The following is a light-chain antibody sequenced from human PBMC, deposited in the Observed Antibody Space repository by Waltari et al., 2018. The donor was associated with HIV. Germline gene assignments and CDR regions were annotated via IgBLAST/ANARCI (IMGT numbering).Light chain of an antibody. CDR3: HQYNSWPPRYT. Sequence: EIVMTQSPATLSLSPGERAILSCRDCQLVASSLAWYQQKPGQAPRLLIYGASTRAAGIPGRFSGSGSGTEFTLTISSLQSEDSAIYFCHQYNSWPPRYTFGQGTKLEI. V-gene: IGKV3-15*01. J-gene: IGKJ2*01. CDR1: QLVASS. CDR2: GAS.